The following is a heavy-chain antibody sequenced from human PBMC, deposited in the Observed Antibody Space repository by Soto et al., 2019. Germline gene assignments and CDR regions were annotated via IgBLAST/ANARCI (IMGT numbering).Heavy chain of an antibody. V-gene: IGHV4-39*01. CDR2: IYYSGST. CDR3: ARHRARNWFDP. Sequence: QLQLQESGPGLVKPSETLSLTCIVSGGSISSSSYYWGWIRQPPGKGLEWIGSIYYSGSTYYHPSLKRRVTISVDTSNNQFSLKLSSVAAADTAVFYCARHRARNWFDPWGQGTLVTVSS. CDR1: GGSISSSSYY. J-gene: IGHJ5*02. D-gene: IGHD6-6*01.